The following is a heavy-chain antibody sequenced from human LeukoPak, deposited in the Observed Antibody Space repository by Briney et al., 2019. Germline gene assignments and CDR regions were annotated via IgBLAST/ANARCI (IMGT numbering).Heavy chain of an antibody. V-gene: IGHV3-48*02. CDR1: GFTLSSYS. CDR3: ASDGYGDFVDY. D-gene: IGHD4-17*01. Sequence: GGSLRLSCAASGFTLSSYSMNWVRQTPGKGLEWISHITWSGSTIFYADSVKGRFTISRDSAKNSLYLQMSSLRDEDTAVYYCASDGYGDFVDYWGQGTLVTVSS. CDR2: ITWSGSTI. J-gene: IGHJ4*02.